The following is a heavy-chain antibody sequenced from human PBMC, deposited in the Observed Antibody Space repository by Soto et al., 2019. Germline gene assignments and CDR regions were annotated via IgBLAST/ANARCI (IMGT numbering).Heavy chain of an antibody. J-gene: IGHJ6*02. Sequence: QVQLVESGGGVVQPGRSLRLSCAASGFTFSSYAMHWVRQAPGKGLEWVAVISYDGSNKYYEDSVKGRFTISRDNSKNTLYLQMNSLRAEDTAVYYCARGGGGWIQLWASYYYYGMDVWGQGTTVTVSS. CDR2: ISYDGSNK. D-gene: IGHD5-18*01. CDR3: ARGGGGWIQLWASYYYYGMDV. V-gene: IGHV3-30-3*01. CDR1: GFTFSSYA.